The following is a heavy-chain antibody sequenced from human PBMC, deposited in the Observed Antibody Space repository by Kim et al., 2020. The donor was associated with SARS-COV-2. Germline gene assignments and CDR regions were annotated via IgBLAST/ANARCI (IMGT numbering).Heavy chain of an antibody. CDR1: GFTFSSYS. CDR2: ISSSSSYI. V-gene: IGHV3-21*01. CDR3: ARDIPELGDESMDV. D-gene: IGHD1-26*01. Sequence: GGSLRLSCAASGFTFSSYSMNWVRQAPGKGLEWVSSISSSSSYIYYADSVKGRFTISRDNAKNSLYLQMNSLRAEDTAVYSCARDIPELGDESMDVWGQGTTVTVSS. J-gene: IGHJ6*02.